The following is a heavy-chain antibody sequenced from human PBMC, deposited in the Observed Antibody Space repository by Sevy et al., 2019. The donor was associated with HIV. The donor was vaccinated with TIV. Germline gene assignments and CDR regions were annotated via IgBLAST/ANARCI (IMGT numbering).Heavy chain of an antibody. J-gene: IGHJ6*02. Sequence: GGSLRLSCAASGFTFSSYAMHWVRQAPGKGLEWVAVISYAGSNKYYADSVKGRFTISRDNSKNTLYLQMNSLRAEDTAVYYCARGGFRGYYYYGMDVWGQGTTVTVSS. CDR1: GFTFSSYA. CDR3: ARGGFRGYYYYGMDV. CDR2: ISYAGSNK. D-gene: IGHD2-15*01. V-gene: IGHV3-30*04.